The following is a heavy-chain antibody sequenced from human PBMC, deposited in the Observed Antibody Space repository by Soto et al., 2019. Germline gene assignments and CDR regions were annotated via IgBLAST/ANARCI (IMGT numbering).Heavy chain of an antibody. J-gene: IGHJ4*02. CDR3: ARGRDSAWYGVGI. V-gene: IGHV3-23*01. CDR2: VVGSDGST. Sequence: EVRLLESGGGLVQPGGSLRLSCASSGFTFDNYAMSWVRQAPGKGLEWVSAVVGSDGSTYYADSAKGRFTISRDSSSKTLYLQMNGLRAEDTAVYYCARGRDSAWYGVGIWGQGTLVTVSS. D-gene: IGHD6-19*01. CDR1: GFTFDNYA.